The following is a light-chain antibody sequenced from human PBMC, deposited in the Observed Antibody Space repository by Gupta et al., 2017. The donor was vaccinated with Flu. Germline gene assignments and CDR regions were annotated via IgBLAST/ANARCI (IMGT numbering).Light chain of an antibody. CDR2: EVI. V-gene: IGLV2-8*01. Sequence: QSALTPPPSASGSPGQSVTIPCPGTSSDVGAYKYVSWYQQHPGKAPKLMIYEVIKRPSGVPDRFSGSKSGNTASLTVSGLQAEDEADYYCSSHAGSDIRYVVFGGGTKLTVL. J-gene: IGLJ2*01. CDR1: SSDVGAYKY. CDR3: SSHAGSDIRYVV.